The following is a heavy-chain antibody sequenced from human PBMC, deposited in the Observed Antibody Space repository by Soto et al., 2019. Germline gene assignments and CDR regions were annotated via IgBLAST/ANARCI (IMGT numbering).Heavy chain of an antibody. CDR2: IKQDGSDK. Sequence: HPGGSLRLSCAASGFTFGSYWMSWVRQAPGKGLEWVANIKQDGSDKYYVDSVKGRFTISRDNAENSLYLQMSSLRAEDTAVYYCARGVLNRYFDYCGQGTLVTVSS. CDR1: GFTFGSYW. D-gene: IGHD3-3*01. V-gene: IGHV3-7*03. CDR3: ARGVLNRYFDY. J-gene: IGHJ4*02.